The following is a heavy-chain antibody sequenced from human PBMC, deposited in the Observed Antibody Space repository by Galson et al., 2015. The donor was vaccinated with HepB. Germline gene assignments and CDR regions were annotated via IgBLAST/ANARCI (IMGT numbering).Heavy chain of an antibody. CDR3: APRPFQ. V-gene: IGHV3-7*01. Sequence: SCAASGFTISSYWMSWVRQAPGKGLEWVANMNQDGSTKYYADSAKGRFTISRDNAKNSLYLQMNNVRAEDTAVYYCAPRPFQGGQGTLVTVSS. CDR2: MNQDGSTK. CDR1: GFTISSYW. J-gene: IGHJ4*02. D-gene: IGHD3-16*01.